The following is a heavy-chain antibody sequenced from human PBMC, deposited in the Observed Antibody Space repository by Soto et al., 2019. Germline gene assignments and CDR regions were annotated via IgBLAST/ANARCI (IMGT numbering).Heavy chain of an antibody. CDR1: GFTFSSYA. CDR3: ARAVFYSSSPLH. J-gene: IGHJ4*02. V-gene: IGHV3-30-3*01. Sequence: GGSLRLSCATSGFTFSSYAMHWVRQAPGKGLEWVAVTSYDGSNKYYADSVKGRFTISRDNSKSTLYLQMNSLRAEDTAVYYCARAVFYSSSPLHWGQGTLVTVSS. D-gene: IGHD6-6*01. CDR2: TSYDGSNK.